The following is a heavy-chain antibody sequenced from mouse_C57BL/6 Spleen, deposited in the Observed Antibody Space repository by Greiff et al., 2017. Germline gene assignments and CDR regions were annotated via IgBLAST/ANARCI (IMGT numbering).Heavy chain of an antibody. Sequence: VQLQQPGAELVRPGSSVKLSCKASGYTFTSYWMHWVKQRPIQGLEWIGNIDPSDSATHYNQKFKDKATLTVDKSSSTAYMQLSSLTSEDSAVYYCARSRGNYGFFDYWGQGTTLTVAS. J-gene: IGHJ2*01. V-gene: IGHV1-52*01. CDR2: IDPSDSAT. CDR3: ARSRGNYGFFDY. D-gene: IGHD2-1*01. CDR1: GYTFTSYW.